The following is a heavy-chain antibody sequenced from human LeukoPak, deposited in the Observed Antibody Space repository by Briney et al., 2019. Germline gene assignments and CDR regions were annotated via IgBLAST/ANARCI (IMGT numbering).Heavy chain of an antibody. CDR1: GGSFSGYY. CDR3: ARGSRGMYSSSWATPHYMDV. CDR2: INHSGST. D-gene: IGHD6-13*01. J-gene: IGHJ6*03. V-gene: IGHV4-34*01. Sequence: SETLSLTCAVYGGSFSGYYWSWIRQPPGKGLEWIGEINHSGSTNYNPSLKSRVTISVDTSKNQFSLKLSSVTAADTAVYYCARGSRGMYSSSWATPHYMDVWGKGTTVTVSS.